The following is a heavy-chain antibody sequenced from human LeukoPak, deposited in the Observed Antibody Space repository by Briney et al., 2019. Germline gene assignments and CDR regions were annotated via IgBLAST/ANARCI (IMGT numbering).Heavy chain of an antibody. D-gene: IGHD3-16*02. CDR2: INPNSGGT. V-gene: IGHV1-2*02. J-gene: IGHJ4*02. Sequence: GASVKVSCKASGYTFTGYYMHWVRQAPGQGLEWMGWINPNSGGTNYAQKFQGRVTMTRDTSISTAYMELSRLRSDDTAVYYCASVAPLRLGELSFLRFWDDWGQGTLVTVSS. CDR1: GYTFTGYY. CDR3: ASVAPLRLGELSFLRFWDD.